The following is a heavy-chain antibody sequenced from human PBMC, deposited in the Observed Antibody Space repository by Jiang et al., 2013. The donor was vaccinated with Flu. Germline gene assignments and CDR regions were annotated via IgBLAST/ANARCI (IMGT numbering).Heavy chain of an antibody. D-gene: IGHD3-10*01. J-gene: IGHJ6*02. CDR3: AREMGAYYYGSGSYYRYYYYGMDV. CDR2: INPNSGGT. Sequence: SGAEVKKPGASVKVSCKASGYTFTGYYMHWVRQAPGQGLEWMGWINPNSGGTNYAQKFQGWVTMTRDTSISTAYMELSRLRSDDTAVYYCAREMGAYYYGSGSYYRYYYYGMDVWGQGTTVTVSS. V-gene: IGHV1-2*04. CDR1: GYTFTGYY.